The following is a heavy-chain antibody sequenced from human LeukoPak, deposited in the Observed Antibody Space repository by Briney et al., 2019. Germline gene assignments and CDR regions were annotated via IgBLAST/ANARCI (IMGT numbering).Heavy chain of an antibody. J-gene: IGHJ4*02. V-gene: IGHV3-23*01. CDR3: APPPGLLGIFDY. CDR1: GFTYSSYS. D-gene: IGHD7-27*01. CDR2: ISGSGGST. Sequence: GGSLRLSCVASGFTYSSYSMNWVRQAPGKGLEWVSAISGSGGSTYYADSVKGRFTISRDNSKNTLYLQMNSLRAEDTAVYYCAPPPGLLGIFDYWGQGTLVTVSS.